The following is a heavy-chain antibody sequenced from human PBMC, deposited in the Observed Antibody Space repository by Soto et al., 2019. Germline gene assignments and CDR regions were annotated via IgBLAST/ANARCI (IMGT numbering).Heavy chain of an antibody. J-gene: IGHJ4*02. Sequence: EVQLVESGRGLVKPGGSLRLSCAASGFTFSNAWMSWVRQAPGKGLEWVGRIKSRADGGTADHAAPVKGRFAISRDDSKNTLYLQMNRLKTEDTAVYYCATLGGNLGAFDYWGQGTLVTVSS. D-gene: IGHD3-16*01. V-gene: IGHV3-15*01. CDR1: GFTFSNAW. CDR3: ATLGGNLGAFDY. CDR2: IKSRADGGTA.